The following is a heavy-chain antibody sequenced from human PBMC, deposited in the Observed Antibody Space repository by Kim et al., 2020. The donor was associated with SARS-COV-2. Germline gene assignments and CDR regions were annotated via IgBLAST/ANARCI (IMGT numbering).Heavy chain of an antibody. J-gene: IGHJ6*02. CDR3: ARHDLGYCSDGTCYPGTYGMDI. Sequence: GESLKISCKGFGYSFTSFWIAWVRQRPGKGLEWMGIIYPGDSDTRYSLSIQGQATISADKSISTAYLQWSSLKASGTAIYYCARHDLGYCSDGTCYPGTYGMDIWDQGAAVTVSS. V-gene: IGHV5-51*01. D-gene: IGHD2-15*01. CDR2: IYPGDSDT. CDR1: GYSFTSFW.